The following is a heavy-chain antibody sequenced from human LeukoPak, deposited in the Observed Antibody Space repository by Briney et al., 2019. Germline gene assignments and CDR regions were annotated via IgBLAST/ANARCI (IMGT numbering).Heavy chain of an antibody. J-gene: IGHJ4*02. V-gene: IGHV3-30*02. CDR2: LRRDGSDK. D-gene: IGHD5-18*01. Sequence: GGSLRLSCAASGFTFSNYGMHWVRQAPGKGLEWVAFLRRDGSDKYYADSVKGRFTISRDNSKNTVYLQMNSLRPGDTAVYYCAKDHSQNFDYWGQGTLVTVSS. CDR3: AKDHSQNFDY. CDR1: GFTFSNYG.